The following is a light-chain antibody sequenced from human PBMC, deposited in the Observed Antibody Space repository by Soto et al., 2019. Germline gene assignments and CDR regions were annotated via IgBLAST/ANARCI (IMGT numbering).Light chain of an antibody. CDR3: QQYNSYWX. V-gene: IGKV1-5*03. CDR1: QSISSW. Sequence: DIQMTQSPSTLSASVGDRVTITCRASQSISSWLAWYQQKPGKAPKLLIYKASSLESGVPSRFSGSGSGTEFTLTISSLQPDDFATYYCQQYNSYWXFGQGXXVEIK. J-gene: IGKJ1*01. CDR2: KAS.